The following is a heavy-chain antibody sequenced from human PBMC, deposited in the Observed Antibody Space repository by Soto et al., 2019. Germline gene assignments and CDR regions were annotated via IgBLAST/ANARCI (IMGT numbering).Heavy chain of an antibody. CDR2: IYSGGST. V-gene: IGHV3-66*01. J-gene: IGHJ6*03. CDR3: ARGPKDQLIWSYYMDV. Sequence: PGWSLRLSCAASGFTDSSNYMSWVRQAPGKGLEWVSFIYSGGSTYYADSVKGRFTISRDNSKNTLYLQMNSLRAEDTAVYYCARGPKDQLIWSYYMDVWGKGTTVTVSS. D-gene: IGHD2-2*01. CDR1: GFTDSSNY.